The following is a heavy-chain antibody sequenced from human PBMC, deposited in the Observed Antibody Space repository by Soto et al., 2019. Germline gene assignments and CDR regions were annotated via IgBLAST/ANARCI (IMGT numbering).Heavy chain of an antibody. CDR2: IFSNDEK. CDR1: GFSLSNTRMG. D-gene: IGHD3-10*01. V-gene: IGHV2-26*01. Sequence: QVTLKESGPVLVKPTETLTLTCTVSGFSLSNTRMGVSWIRQPPGKALEWLAHIFSNDEKSYSTSLRSRLTISKDTSKSQVVLSMTNMDPVDTATYYCTRIEKGSATYTWGQGTLVTVSS. CDR3: TRIEKGSATYT. J-gene: IGHJ5*02.